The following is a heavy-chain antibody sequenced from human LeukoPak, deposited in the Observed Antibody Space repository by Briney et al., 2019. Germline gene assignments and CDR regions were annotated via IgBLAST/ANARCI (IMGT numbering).Heavy chain of an antibody. CDR1: GYTFTGYY. V-gene: IGHV1-2*02. D-gene: IGHD3-3*01. J-gene: IGHJ6*03. Sequence: GASVKVSCKASGYTFTGYYMHWVRQAPGQGLEWMGCINPNSGGTNYAQKFQGRVTMTRDTSISTAYMELSRLRSDDTAVYYCARAHILRFLEWPYYYYYMDVWGKGTTVTVSS. CDR2: INPNSGGT. CDR3: ARAHILRFLEWPYYYYYMDV.